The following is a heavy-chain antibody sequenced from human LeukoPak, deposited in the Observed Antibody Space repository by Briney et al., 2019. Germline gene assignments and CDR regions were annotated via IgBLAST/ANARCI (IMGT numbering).Heavy chain of an antibody. J-gene: IGHJ4*02. D-gene: IGHD1-26*01. CDR2: IYHSGST. Sequence: PSETLSLTCAVSGGSISSGGYSWSWIRQPPGKGLEWIGYIYHSGSTYYNPSLKSRVTISVDTSKNQFSLKLSSVTAADTAVYYCATYSGSYLGYWGQGTLVTVSS. CDR1: GGSISSGGYS. CDR3: ATYSGSYLGY. V-gene: IGHV4-30-2*01.